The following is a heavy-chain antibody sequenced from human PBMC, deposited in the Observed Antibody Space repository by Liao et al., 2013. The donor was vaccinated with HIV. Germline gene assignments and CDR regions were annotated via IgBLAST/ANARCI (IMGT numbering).Heavy chain of an antibody. Sequence: QVQLQESGPGLVKPSETLSLTCTVSGDSISSYSWSWIRQPAGKGLEWIGRIYPSGSTKYNPSLKSRVTMSVATSKNQFSLRLSSVTAADTAVYYCARGIGGLDYWNGYYVDYWGQGILVTVSS. V-gene: IGHV4-4*07. CDR3: ARGIGGLDYWNGYYVDY. J-gene: IGHJ4*02. CDR2: IYPSGST. D-gene: IGHD3-3*01. CDR1: GDSISSYS.